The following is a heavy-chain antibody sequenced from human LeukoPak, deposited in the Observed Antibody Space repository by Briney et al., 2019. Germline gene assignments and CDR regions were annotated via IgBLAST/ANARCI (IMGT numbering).Heavy chain of an antibody. Sequence: SETLSLTCTVSGGSISTTTYYWGWIRQPPGKGLEWIGNIYYSGSTYYNPSLKSRVTISVDMSKNQFSLRLSSVTAADTAVYYCARVATIRGVMSWFDPWGQGTPVTVSS. V-gene: IGHV4-39*07. CDR1: GGSISTTTYY. D-gene: IGHD3-10*01. CDR2: IYYSGST. CDR3: ARVATIRGVMSWFDP. J-gene: IGHJ5*02.